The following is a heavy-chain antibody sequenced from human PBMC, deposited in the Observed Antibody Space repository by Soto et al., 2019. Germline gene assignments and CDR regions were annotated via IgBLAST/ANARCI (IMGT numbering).Heavy chain of an antibody. CDR1: RYTFTNYG. CDR2: ISAYNGNT. V-gene: IGHV1-18*01. CDR3: ARRLIAAAGGYYYYGMDV. D-gene: IGHD6-13*01. Sequence: GASVKVSCKASRYTFTNYGISWVRQAPEQGLEWMGWISAYNGNTNYSQKLQGRVTMTTDTSTSTAYMELRSLRSDDTAVYYCARRLIAAAGGYYYYGMDVWGQGTTVTVSS. J-gene: IGHJ6*02.